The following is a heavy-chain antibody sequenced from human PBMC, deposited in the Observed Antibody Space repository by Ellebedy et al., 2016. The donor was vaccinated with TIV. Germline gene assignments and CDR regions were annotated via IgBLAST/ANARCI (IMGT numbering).Heavy chain of an antibody. CDR2: IYDTGRT. CDR1: GGSISGSSHY. CDR3: VRPTWNSSGYYGLFDT. J-gene: IGHJ5*02. D-gene: IGHD3-22*01. V-gene: IGHV4-39*01. Sequence: SETLSLXXTVSGGSISGSSHYWGWIRQSPGKGPEWIGSIYDTGRTYYNPSFKSRVTVIVDTSKNQFSLKLSSVTAADTAVYYCVRPTWNSSGYYGLFDTWGQGTLVTVSS.